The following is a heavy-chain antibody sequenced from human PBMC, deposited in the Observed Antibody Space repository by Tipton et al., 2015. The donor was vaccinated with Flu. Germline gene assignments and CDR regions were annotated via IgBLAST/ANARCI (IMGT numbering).Heavy chain of an antibody. CDR1: GYTFTDYY. D-gene: IGHD6-13*01. CDR2: INPNSGGT. J-gene: IGHJ1*01. Sequence: QLVQSGAEVKKPGASVKVSCKTSGYTFTDYYMHWVRQAPGQGLEWMGRINPNSGGTNYAQKFQGRVTMTRDTSIRTAYMELSRLRSDDTAVYYCARAFSSSWYGYLQHWGQGTLVTVSS. V-gene: IGHV1-2*06. CDR3: ARAFSSSWYGYLQH.